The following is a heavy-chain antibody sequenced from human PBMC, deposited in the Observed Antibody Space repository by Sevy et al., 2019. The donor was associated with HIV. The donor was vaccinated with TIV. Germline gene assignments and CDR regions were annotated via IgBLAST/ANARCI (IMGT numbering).Heavy chain of an antibody. V-gene: IGHV3-30-3*01. Sequence: GGSLRLSCAASGFTFSSYAMHWVRQAPGKGLEWVAVISYDGSNKYYADSVKGRFTISRDNAKNSLYLQMNSLRAEDTAVYYCARITCWRFDYWGQGTLVTVSS. CDR1: GFTFSSYA. D-gene: IGHD1-1*01. CDR3: ARITCWRFDY. J-gene: IGHJ4*02. CDR2: ISYDGSNK.